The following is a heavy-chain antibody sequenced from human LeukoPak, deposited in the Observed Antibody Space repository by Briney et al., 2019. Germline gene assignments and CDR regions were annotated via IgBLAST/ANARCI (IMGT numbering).Heavy chain of an antibody. Sequence: TGGPLRLSCAASGFTFSSYGMHWVRQAPGKGLEWVAVISYDGSNKYYADSVKGRFTISRDNSKNTLYLQMNSLRAEDTAVYYCAKDKIVDYYFDYWGQGTLVTVSS. J-gene: IGHJ4*02. CDR2: ISYDGSNK. CDR1: GFTFSSYG. CDR3: AKDKIVDYYFDY. D-gene: IGHD2-15*01. V-gene: IGHV3-30*18.